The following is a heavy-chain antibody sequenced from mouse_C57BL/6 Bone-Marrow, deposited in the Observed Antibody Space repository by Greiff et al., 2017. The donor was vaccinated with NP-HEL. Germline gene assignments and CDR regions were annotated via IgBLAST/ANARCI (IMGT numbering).Heavy chain of an antibody. CDR3: ASPWFAY. V-gene: IGHV5-9*01. Sequence: EVMLVESGGGLVKPGGSLKLSCAASGFTFSSYTMSWVRQTPEKRLEWVATISGGGGNTYYPDSVKGRFTITRDNAKNTLYLQMSSLGSEDTAFYFCASPWFAYWGQGTLVTVSA. CDR2: ISGGGGNT. J-gene: IGHJ3*01. CDR1: GFTFSSYT.